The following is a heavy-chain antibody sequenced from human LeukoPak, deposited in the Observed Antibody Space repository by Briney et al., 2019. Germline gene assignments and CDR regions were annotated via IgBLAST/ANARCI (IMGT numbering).Heavy chain of an antibody. Sequence: GGSLRLSCAASGFTFSNYWMNRVRQAPGKGLEWVANIKQDGSDKDYVDSVKGRFTISRDNAKNSLYLQMNSLRAEDTAVFHCARGRKFYDYWGQGTLVSVSS. V-gene: IGHV3-7*04. CDR2: IKQDGSDK. D-gene: IGHD1-14*01. CDR3: ARGRKFYDY. J-gene: IGHJ4*02. CDR1: GFTFSNYW.